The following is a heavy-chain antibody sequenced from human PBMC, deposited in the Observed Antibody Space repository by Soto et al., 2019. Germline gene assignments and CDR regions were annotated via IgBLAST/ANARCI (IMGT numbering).Heavy chain of an antibody. V-gene: IGHV3-49*03. CDR2: IRSKAYGETT. Sequence: GGSLRLSCTASGFTFGDYAMSWFRQAPGKGLEWVGFIRSKAYGETTEYAVSVKGRFTISRDDSKSIAYLQMNSLKTEDTAVYYCTRDREKQWLYPGHWGQGTLVTVSS. D-gene: IGHD6-19*01. J-gene: IGHJ4*02. CDR1: GFTFGDYA. CDR3: TRDREKQWLYPGH.